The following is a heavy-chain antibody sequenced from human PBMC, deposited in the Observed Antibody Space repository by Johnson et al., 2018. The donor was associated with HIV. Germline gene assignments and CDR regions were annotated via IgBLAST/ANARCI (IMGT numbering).Heavy chain of an antibody. D-gene: IGHD2-21*01. CDR1: GFTVSSNY. Sequence: MQLVESGGGLIQPGGSLRLSCAASGFTVSSNYMSWVRQAPGKGLEWVSVIYSGGSTGYADSVKGRFTISRDNAKNSLYLQMNSLRAEDTALYYCARDLWGVGAFDIWGQGTMVTVSS. CDR2: IYSGGST. CDR3: ARDLWGVGAFDI. V-gene: IGHV3-53*01. J-gene: IGHJ3*02.